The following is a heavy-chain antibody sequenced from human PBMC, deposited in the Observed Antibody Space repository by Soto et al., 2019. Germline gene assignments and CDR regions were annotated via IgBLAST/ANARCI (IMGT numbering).Heavy chain of an antibody. D-gene: IGHD3-3*01. CDR3: ARGRVRRSEHYYGMDV. Sequence: VASVKVSCKXSGYTFTSYDINWVRQATGQGLEWMGWMNPNSGNTGYAQKFQGRVTMTRSTSISTAYMELSSPRSEDTAVYYCARGRVRRSEHYYGMDVWGQGTTVTVSS. CDR1: GYTFTSYD. J-gene: IGHJ6*02. CDR2: MNPNSGNT. V-gene: IGHV1-8*01.